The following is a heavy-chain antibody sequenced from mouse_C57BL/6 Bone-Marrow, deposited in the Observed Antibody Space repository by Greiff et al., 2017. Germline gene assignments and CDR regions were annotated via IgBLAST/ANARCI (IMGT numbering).Heavy chain of an antibody. CDR1: GYSITSGYY. CDR2: ISYDGSN. V-gene: IGHV3-6*01. CDR3: ARECGREGNYFDY. D-gene: IGHD1-1*01. J-gene: IGHJ2*01. Sequence: DVQLQESGPGLVKPSQSLSLTCSVTGYSITSGYYWNWIRQFPGNKLEWMGYISYDGSNNYNPSLKNRISITRDTSKNQFFLKLNSVTTEDTATYDGARECGREGNYFDYWGQGTTLTVSS.